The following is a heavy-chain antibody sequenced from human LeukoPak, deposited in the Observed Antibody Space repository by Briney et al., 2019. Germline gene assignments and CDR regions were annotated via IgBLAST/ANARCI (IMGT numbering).Heavy chain of an antibody. D-gene: IGHD5-18*01. CDR1: GYLHEDYA. CDR3: AKDIGGYSFAADY. J-gene: IGHJ4*02. V-gene: IGHV3-43*02. Sequence: PGVSVSLLCAASGYLHEDYAMQGAREGRGRGLEGVSLNSGDWGITLYADAVRGRFTIYRDNSKIALYLQMYNLRTEDTALYYCAKDIGGYSFAADYWGQGTLVTVSS. CDR2: NSGDWGIT.